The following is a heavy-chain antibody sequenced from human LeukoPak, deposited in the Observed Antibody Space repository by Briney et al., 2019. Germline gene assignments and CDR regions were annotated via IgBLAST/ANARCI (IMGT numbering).Heavy chain of an antibody. Sequence: SETLSLTCTVSGGSISSSSYYWGWIRQPPGKGLEWIGSIYYSGSTYYNPSLKSRVTISVDTSKNQFSLKLSSVTAADTAVYYCARAPAAVDYWGQGTLVTVSS. CDR2: IYYSGST. CDR1: GGSISSSSYY. CDR3: ARAPAAVDY. D-gene: IGHD6-13*01. J-gene: IGHJ4*02. V-gene: IGHV4-39*07.